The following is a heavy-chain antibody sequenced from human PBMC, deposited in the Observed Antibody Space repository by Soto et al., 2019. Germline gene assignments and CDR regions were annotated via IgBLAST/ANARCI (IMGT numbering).Heavy chain of an antibody. J-gene: IGHJ4*02. D-gene: IGHD5-18*01. Sequence: EVQLVESGGGLVKPGGSLRLSCAASGFTFSSYSMNWVRQAPGKGLEWVSSISSSSSYIYYADSVKGRFTISRDNAKNSLYLQMNSLRAEDTAVYYCARDRVVFRYSYGYIDYWGQGTLVTVSS. CDR1: GFTFSSYS. CDR2: ISSSSSYI. V-gene: IGHV3-21*01. CDR3: ARDRVVFRYSYGYIDY.